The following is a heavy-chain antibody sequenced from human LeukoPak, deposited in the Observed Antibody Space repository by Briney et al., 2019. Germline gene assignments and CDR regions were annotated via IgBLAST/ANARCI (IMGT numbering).Heavy chain of an antibody. J-gene: IGHJ3*02. D-gene: IGHD3-3*01. V-gene: IGHV3-23*01. Sequence: GGSLRLSCAASGFTFSSYAMSWVRRAPGQGLEWVSAISGSGGGTYYADSVKGRFTISRDKSKTTSYLQMNSLRPEETAVYYCANSVSICGVVSYVFDIWGQGTMVTVSS. CDR1: GFTFSSYA. CDR2: ISGSGGGT. CDR3: ANSVSICGVVSYVFDI.